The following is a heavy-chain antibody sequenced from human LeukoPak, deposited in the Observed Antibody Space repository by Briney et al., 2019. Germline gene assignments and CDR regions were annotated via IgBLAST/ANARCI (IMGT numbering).Heavy chain of an antibody. Sequence: PGGSLRLSCAASGFTFSNYGMHWVRQAPGKGLECVAVIWYDGSNKYYADSVKGRFTISRDNSKNTLYLQMNSLRAEDTAVYYCATARSSGERSYYFDYWGQGTLVTVSS. CDR1: GFTFSNYG. D-gene: IGHD6-19*01. J-gene: IGHJ4*02. V-gene: IGHV3-33*01. CDR3: ATARSSGERSYYFDY. CDR2: IWYDGSNK.